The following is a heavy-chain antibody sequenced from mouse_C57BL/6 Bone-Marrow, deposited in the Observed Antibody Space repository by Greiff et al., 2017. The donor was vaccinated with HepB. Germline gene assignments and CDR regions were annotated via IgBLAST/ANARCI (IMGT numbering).Heavy chain of an antibody. CDR3: ARKAVVAPMGY. Sequence: QVQLQQSGAELVRPGTSVKVSCKASGYAFTNYLIEWVKQRPGQGLEWIGVINPGSGGTNYNEKFKGKATLTADKSSSTAYMQLSSLTSEDSAVYFCARKAVVAPMGYWGQGTSVTVSS. CDR2: INPGSGGT. V-gene: IGHV1-54*01. J-gene: IGHJ4*01. CDR1: GYAFTNYL. D-gene: IGHD1-1*01.